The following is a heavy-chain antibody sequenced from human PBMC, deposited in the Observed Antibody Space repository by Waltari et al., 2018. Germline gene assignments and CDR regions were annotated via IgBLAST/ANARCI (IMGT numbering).Heavy chain of an antibody. CDR2: IGGGSGNT. CDR3: ASQSPINSLGV. J-gene: IGHJ4*02. Sequence: QVQLQESGPGLVKPSETLSLTCAVSGGSISGYYWSWIRQPPGKGLEWVGYIGGGSGNTEYNPSLKSRVTISRDTSKNQFSLNLSSVTAADTAVYFCASQSPINSLGVWGRGVLVTVSS. D-gene: IGHD1-1*01. V-gene: IGHV4-59*12. CDR1: GGSISGYY.